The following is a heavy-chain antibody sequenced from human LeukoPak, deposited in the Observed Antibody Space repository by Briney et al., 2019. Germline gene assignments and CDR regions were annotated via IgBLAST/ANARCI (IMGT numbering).Heavy chain of an antibody. V-gene: IGHV3-23*01. CDR3: AKEYDSSGTGGWFDP. Sequence: HPGGSLRLSCAASGFTFSSYAMSWVRQAPGKGLEWVSAISGSGGSTYYADSVKGRFTISRDNSKNTPYLQMNSLRAEDTAVYYCAKEYDSSGTGGWFDPWGQGTLVTVSS. D-gene: IGHD3-22*01. CDR2: ISGSGGST. J-gene: IGHJ5*02. CDR1: GFTFSSYA.